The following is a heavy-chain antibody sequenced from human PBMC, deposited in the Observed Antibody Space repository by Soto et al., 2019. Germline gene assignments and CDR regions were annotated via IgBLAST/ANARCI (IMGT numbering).Heavy chain of an antibody. CDR3: ARVRQQLPTPSGFDP. CDR1: GYTFTSYG. CDR2: ISAYNGNT. D-gene: IGHD6-13*01. J-gene: IGHJ5*02. Sequence: ASVKVSYKASGYTFTSYGISWVRQAPGQGLEWMGWISAYNGNTNYAQKLQGRATMTTDTSTSTAYMELRSLRAEDTAVYYCARVRQQLPTPSGFDPWGQGTLVTVSS. V-gene: IGHV1-18*01.